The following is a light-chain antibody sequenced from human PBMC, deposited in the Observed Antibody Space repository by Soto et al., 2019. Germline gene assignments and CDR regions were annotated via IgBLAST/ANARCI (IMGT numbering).Light chain of an antibody. V-gene: IGKV3-11*01. J-gene: IGKJ2*01. CDR3: QQRSNWPLSYT. Sequence: ESVLTQSPATLSLSPGERATLSCRASQSVSSYLAWYQQKPGQAPRLLIYDASNRATGIPARFSGSGSGTDFTLTISSLEPEDFAVYYCQQRSNWPLSYTFGQGTKLEIK. CDR1: QSVSSY. CDR2: DAS.